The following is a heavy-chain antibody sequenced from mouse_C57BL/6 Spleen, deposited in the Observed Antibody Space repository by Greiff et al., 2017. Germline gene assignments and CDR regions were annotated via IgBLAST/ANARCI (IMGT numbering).Heavy chain of an antibody. CDR2: ISYDGSN. Sequence: DVHLVESGPGLVKPSQSLSLTCSVTGYSITSGYYWNWIRQFPGNKLEWMGYISYDGSNNYNPSLKNRISITRDTSKNQFFLKLNSVTTEDTATYYCARGRDGYSSWFAYWGQGTLVTVSA. D-gene: IGHD2-3*01. CDR3: ARGRDGYSSWFAY. V-gene: IGHV3-6*01. CDR1: GYSITSGYY. J-gene: IGHJ3*01.